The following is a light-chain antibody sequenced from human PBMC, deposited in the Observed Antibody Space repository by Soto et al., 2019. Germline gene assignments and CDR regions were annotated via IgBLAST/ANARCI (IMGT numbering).Light chain of an antibody. CDR3: QQYFRSPNT. V-gene: IGKV3-20*01. CDR2: GAS. CDR1: PSLSSTY. J-gene: IGKJ5*01. Sequence: ETVLTQSPGTLSLSPGEKATLSCRASPSLSSTYLAWYQQKPGQAPRLVIYGASNRAAGIPDRFSGIGSGTDFTLTISRLEPEGFAVYYCQQYFRSPNTFGQGTRLEVK.